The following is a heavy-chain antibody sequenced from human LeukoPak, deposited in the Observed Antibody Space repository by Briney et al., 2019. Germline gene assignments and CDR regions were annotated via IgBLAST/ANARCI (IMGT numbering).Heavy chain of an antibody. V-gene: IGHV1-2*02. CDR2: INPNSGGT. CDR1: GYTFTDSY. Sequence: ASVKVSCKASGYTFTDSYMHWVRQAPGQGLERMGWINPNSGGTNYAQKFQGRVTMTRDTSISTAYMELNRLRSDDTAVYYCARTRGTHISMAYLDSWGQGTLVTVSS. CDR3: ARTRGTHISMAYLDS. J-gene: IGHJ4*02. D-gene: IGHD2/OR15-2a*01.